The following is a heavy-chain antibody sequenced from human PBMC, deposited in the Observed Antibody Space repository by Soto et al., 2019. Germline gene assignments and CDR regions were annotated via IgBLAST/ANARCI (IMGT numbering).Heavy chain of an antibody. Sequence: PSETLSLTCTVSGGSISSGDYYWSWIRQPPGKGLEWIGYIYYSGSTYYNPSLKSRVTISVDTPKNQFSLKLSSVTAADTAVYYCASRITMVRGPFDYWGQGTLVTVSS. J-gene: IGHJ4*02. CDR3: ASRITMVRGPFDY. V-gene: IGHV4-30-4*01. D-gene: IGHD3-10*01. CDR1: GGSISSGDYY. CDR2: IYYSGST.